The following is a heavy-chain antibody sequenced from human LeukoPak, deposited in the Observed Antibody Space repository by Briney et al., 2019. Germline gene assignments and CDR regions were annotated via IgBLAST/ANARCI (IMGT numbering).Heavy chain of an antibody. Sequence: ASVKVSCKVSGYTLTELSMHWVRQAPGEGLEWMGGFDPEDGETIYAQKFQGRVTMTEDTSTDTAYMELSSLRSEDTAVYYCATLLYDSSGEDYWGQGTLVTVSS. CDR2: FDPEDGET. V-gene: IGHV1-24*01. D-gene: IGHD3-22*01. CDR1: GYTLTELS. J-gene: IGHJ4*02. CDR3: ATLLYDSSGEDY.